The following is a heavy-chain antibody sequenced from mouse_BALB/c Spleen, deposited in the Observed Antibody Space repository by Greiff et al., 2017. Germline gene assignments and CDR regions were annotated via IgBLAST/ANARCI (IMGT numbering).Heavy chain of an antibody. J-gene: IGHJ4*01. V-gene: IGHV14-4*02. CDR2: IDPENGDT. CDR1: GFNIKDYY. D-gene: IGHD2-1*01. CDR3: NARYYGNLDY. Sequence: EVKLVESGAELVRSGASVKLSCTASGFNIKDYYMHWVKQRPEQGLEWIGWIDPENGDTEYAPKFQGKATMTADTSSNTAYLQLSSLTSEDTAVYYCNARYYGNLDYWGQGTSVTVSS.